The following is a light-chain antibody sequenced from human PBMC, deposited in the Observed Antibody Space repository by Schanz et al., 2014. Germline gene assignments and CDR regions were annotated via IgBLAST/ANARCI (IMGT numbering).Light chain of an antibody. CDR3: SSSTGSSTVL. Sequence: QSVLTQPASVSGSPGQSITISCTGTSNDVGAFDYVSWYQQHPGKAPKLMIYDVGNRPSGVSDRFSGSKSGNTASLAISGLQAEDEADYYCSSSTGSSTVLFGGGTKLTVL. CDR1: SNDVGAFDY. CDR2: DVG. V-gene: IGLV2-14*03. J-gene: IGLJ2*01.